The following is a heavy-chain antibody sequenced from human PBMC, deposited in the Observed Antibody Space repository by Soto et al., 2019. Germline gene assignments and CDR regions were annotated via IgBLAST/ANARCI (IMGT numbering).Heavy chain of an antibody. CDR3: ARHNYDSSGTAVDV. V-gene: IGHV4-31*03. Sequence: QVQLQESGPGLVKPSQTLSLTCTVSGGSISSGGYYWSWIRQHPGKGLEWIGYIYYSGSTYYNPSLKRRGTISVDTSKSQFALKLGSVTAAATAVYYCARHNYDSSGTAVDVWGQGTTVTVSS. CDR2: IYYSGST. J-gene: IGHJ6*02. CDR1: GGSISSGGYY. D-gene: IGHD3-22*01.